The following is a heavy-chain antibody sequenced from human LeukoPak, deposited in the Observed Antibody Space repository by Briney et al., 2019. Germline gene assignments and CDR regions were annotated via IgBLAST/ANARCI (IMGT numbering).Heavy chain of an antibody. CDR1: GFTFSSYG. V-gene: IGHV3-33*01. CDR3: ARVLNYYDSSGYYFSY. J-gene: IGHJ4*02. CDR2: IWYDGSNK. D-gene: IGHD3-22*01. Sequence: GGSLRLSCAASGFTFSSYGMHWVRQAPGKGLEWVAVIWYDGSNKYYADSVKGRFTISRDNSKNTLYLQMNSLRAEDTAVYYCARVLNYYDSSGYYFSYWGQGTLVTVSS.